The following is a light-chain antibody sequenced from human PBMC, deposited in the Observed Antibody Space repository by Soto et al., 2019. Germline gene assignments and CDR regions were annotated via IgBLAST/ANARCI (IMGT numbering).Light chain of an antibody. CDR2: EAS. CDR1: TSDIGSYNL. CDR3: CSYAGSSTWV. J-gene: IGLJ1*01. Sequence: QSVLTQPASVSGSPGQSITISCTGTTSDIGSYNLVSWYQQHPGKVPKIIIYEASKRPSGAPYRFSGSKSGNTASLTISGLQAEDEADYYCCSYAGSSTWVFGTGTKDTVL. V-gene: IGLV2-23*01.